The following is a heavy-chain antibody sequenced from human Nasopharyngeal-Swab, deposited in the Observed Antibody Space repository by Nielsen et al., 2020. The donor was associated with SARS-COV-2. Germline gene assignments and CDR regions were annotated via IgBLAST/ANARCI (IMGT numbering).Heavy chain of an antibody. CDR3: ARKDYKTSAFDI. Sequence: RQAPGKGLEWIGSIYYSGSTYYNPSLKSRVTISVDTSKNQFSLKLSSVTAADTAVYYCARKDYKTSAFDIWGQGTMVTVSS. V-gene: IGHV4-39*07. D-gene: IGHD4-11*01. CDR2: IYYSGST. J-gene: IGHJ3*02.